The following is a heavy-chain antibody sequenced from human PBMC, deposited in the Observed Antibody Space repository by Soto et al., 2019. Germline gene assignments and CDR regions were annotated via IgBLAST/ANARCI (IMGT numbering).Heavy chain of an antibody. CDR3: ASDMSTT. J-gene: IGHJ5*02. Sequence: GASVKVSCKASGYTFTSHDFNWMRQATGQGLEWMGWMNPNSGHTNYAQKFQGRVTMTRDTSISTAYMELTNLRSEDTAIYYCASDMSTTWGQGTLVIVSS. V-gene: IGHV1-8*01. CDR2: MNPNSGHT. D-gene: IGHD2-2*01. CDR1: GYTFTSHD.